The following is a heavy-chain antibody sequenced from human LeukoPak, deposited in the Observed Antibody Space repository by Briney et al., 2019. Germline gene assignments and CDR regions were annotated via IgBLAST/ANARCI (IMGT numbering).Heavy chain of an antibody. V-gene: IGHV1-18*04. CDR1: GYTFTGYY. D-gene: IGHD6-13*01. Sequence: ASVKVSCKASGYTFTGYYMHWVRQAPGQGLEWMGWISAYNGNTNYAQKLQGRVTMTTDTSTSTAYMELRSLRSDDTAVYYCARVTFAAAEDYWGQGTLVTVSS. CDR2: ISAYNGNT. CDR3: ARVTFAAAEDY. J-gene: IGHJ4*02.